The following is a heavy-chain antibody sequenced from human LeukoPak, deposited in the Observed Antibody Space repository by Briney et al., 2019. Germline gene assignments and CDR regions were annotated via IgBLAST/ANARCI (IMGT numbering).Heavy chain of an antibody. D-gene: IGHD4-17*01. CDR2: ISSSSSYI. J-gene: IGHJ4*02. CDR1: GFTFSSYS. CDR3: ARDDYGDFVFDY. V-gene: IGHV3-21*01. Sequence: GGSLRLSCAASGFTFSSYSMNWVRQASGKGLEWVSSISSSSSYIYYADSVKGRFTISRDNAKNSLYLQMNSLRAEDTAVYYCARDDYGDFVFDYWGQGTLVTVSS.